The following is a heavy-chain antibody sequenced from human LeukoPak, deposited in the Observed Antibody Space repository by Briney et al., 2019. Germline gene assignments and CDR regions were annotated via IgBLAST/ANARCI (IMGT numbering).Heavy chain of an antibody. Sequence: PSETLSLTCTVSGGSISSSSYYWGWIRQPPGKGLEWIGSIYYSGSTYYNPSLKSRVTISVDTSKNQFSLKLSSVTAADTAVYYCVRVASHPDYWGQGTLVTVSS. CDR1: GGSISSSSYY. V-gene: IGHV4-39*07. J-gene: IGHJ4*02. CDR2: IYYSGST. CDR3: VRVASHPDY.